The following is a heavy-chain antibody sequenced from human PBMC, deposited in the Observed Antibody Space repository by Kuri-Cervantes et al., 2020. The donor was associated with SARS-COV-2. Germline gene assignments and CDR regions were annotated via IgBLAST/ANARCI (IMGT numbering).Heavy chain of an antibody. CDR2: ISFDGSNK. J-gene: IGHJ4*02. Sequence: GGSLRLSCAASRFTFSHYGVHWVRQAPGKGLEWVAVISFDGSNKCYGDSVKGRFTISRDNSKNMLYLQMDSLRADDTAVYYCAREKLYSGSHIDYWGQGTLVTVSS. CDR1: RFTFSHYG. V-gene: IGHV3-30-3*01. CDR3: AREKLYSGSHIDY. D-gene: IGHD1-26*01.